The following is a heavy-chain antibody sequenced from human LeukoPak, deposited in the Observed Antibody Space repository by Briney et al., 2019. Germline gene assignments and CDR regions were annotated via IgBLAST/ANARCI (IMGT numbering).Heavy chain of an antibody. Sequence: FMPSETLSLTCAVYGGSFSGYCWSWIRQPPGKGLEWIGEINHSGSTNYNPSLKSRVTISVDTSKNQFSLKLSSVTAADTAVYYCAREGGDYYYYYMDVWGKGTTVTVSS. D-gene: IGHD1-26*01. J-gene: IGHJ6*03. CDR2: INHSGST. CDR1: GGSFSGYC. V-gene: IGHV4-34*01. CDR3: AREGGDYYYYYMDV.